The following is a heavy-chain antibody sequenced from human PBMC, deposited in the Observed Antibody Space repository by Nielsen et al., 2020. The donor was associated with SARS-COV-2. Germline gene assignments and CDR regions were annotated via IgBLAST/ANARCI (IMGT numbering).Heavy chain of an antibody. J-gene: IGHJ5*02. CDR3: ARMVAAAGTANWFDP. Sequence: PGKALEWLALIYWDDDKRYSPSLKTRLTISKDTSKNQVVLTMTNMDPVDTATYYCARMVAAAGTANWFDPWGQGTLVTVSS. V-gene: IGHV2-70*19. CDR2: IYWDDDK. D-gene: IGHD6-13*01.